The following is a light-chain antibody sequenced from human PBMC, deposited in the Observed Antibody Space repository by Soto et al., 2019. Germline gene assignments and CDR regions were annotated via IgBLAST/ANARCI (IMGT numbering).Light chain of an antibody. V-gene: IGKV1-13*02. Sequence: AIQLTQSPSSLSASLGDTVIITCRASQDITSDLAWYQQRPDKAPVLLIYDASRLESGVPPRFSGGGSGTEFYLTISSLQPEDFATYFCQQFNAYPRTFGQGTKVDIK. CDR1: QDITSD. CDR3: QQFNAYPRT. J-gene: IGKJ1*01. CDR2: DAS.